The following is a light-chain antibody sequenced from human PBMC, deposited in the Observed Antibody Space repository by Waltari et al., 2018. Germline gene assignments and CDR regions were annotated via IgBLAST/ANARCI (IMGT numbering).Light chain of an antibody. J-gene: IGKJ1*01. Sequence: SVLYSSNNKNYLAWYQQKPVQPPKLLIYWASTRESGVPDRFSGSVSGTDFTLTISSLQAEDVAVYYCQHYYSPPWTFGQGTKVEIK. CDR3: QHYYSPPWT. CDR1: SVLYSSNNKNY. V-gene: IGKV4-1*01. CDR2: WAS.